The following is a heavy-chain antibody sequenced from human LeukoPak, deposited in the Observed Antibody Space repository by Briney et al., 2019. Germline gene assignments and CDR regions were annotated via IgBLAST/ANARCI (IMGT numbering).Heavy chain of an antibody. CDR2: ITNSGENT. J-gene: IGHJ4*02. CDR1: GFSFPYG. V-gene: IGHV3-23*01. CDR3: ARVGYSSAWRAPDFDY. Sequence: GGSLRLSCEASGFSFPYGMSWVCQAPGKGLEWVSGITNSGENTYYADSVKGRFTISRDNAKNSLYLQMNSLRADDTAVYYCARVGYSSAWRAPDFDYWGQGTLVTVSS. D-gene: IGHD6-19*01.